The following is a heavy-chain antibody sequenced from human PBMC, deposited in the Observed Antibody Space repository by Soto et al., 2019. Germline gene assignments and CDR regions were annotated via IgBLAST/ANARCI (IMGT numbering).Heavy chain of an antibody. D-gene: IGHD1-26*01. CDR2: ISAYNGDT. V-gene: IGHV1-18*01. CDR1: GYTFTNYG. Sequence: QVQLVQSGAEMKKPGASVKVSCKASGYTFTNYGISWVRQAPGQGLEWMGWISAYNGDTTYAQKLQGIATRTTATSTSTAYMALTSLRSDDTSIYSCASDREGAPTRRAFEIWGQGTMVTVSS. J-gene: IGHJ3*02. CDR3: ASDREGAPTRRAFEI.